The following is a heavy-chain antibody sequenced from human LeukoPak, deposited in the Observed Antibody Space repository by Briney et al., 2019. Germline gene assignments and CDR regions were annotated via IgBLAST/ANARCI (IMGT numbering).Heavy chain of an antibody. Sequence: GGSPRLSCAASGFTFSSYAMHWVRQAPRKGLESVSVISYDGSNKYCADSAKGRFTISRDNSNDTLYLQMNSLRAEDTAVYYCAGEDVSGGGYYYYYYMDGWGKGTTVTVSS. D-gene: IGHD2-8*01. J-gene: IGHJ6*03. V-gene: IGHV3-30*01. CDR1: GFTFSSYA. CDR3: AGEDVSGGGYYYYYYMDG. CDR2: ISYDGSNK.